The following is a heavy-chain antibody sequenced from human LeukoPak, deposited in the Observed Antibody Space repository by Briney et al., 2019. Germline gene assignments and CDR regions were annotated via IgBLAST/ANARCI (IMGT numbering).Heavy chain of an antibody. V-gene: IGHV1-18*01. D-gene: IGHD6-19*01. Sequence: ASVKVSCKASGYTFTSYGITWVRQAPGQGLEWMGWISAYNGNTNYAQKLQGRVTMTTDTSTSTAYMELRSLRSDDTAVYYCARDAPLGYSSGWLNYWGQGTLVTVSS. J-gene: IGHJ4*02. CDR2: ISAYNGNT. CDR3: ARDAPLGYSSGWLNY. CDR1: GYTFTSYG.